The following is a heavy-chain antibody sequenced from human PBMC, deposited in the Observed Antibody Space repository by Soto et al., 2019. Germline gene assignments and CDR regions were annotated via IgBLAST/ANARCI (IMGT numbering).Heavy chain of an antibody. Sequence: QVQLVQSGAEVRKPGSSVKVSCKASGGSFSREAINWVRQAPGQGREWMGNILPFFGTADYAQKFQGRVTIPADMSRTRGYMELSSMRVEDTAVYYCARGHGFRGNSDAVDVWGQGTTVIVSS. D-gene: IGHD5-12*01. V-gene: IGHV1-69*14. CDR1: GGSFSREA. CDR3: ARGHGFRGNSDAVDV. J-gene: IGHJ3*01. CDR2: ILPFFGTA.